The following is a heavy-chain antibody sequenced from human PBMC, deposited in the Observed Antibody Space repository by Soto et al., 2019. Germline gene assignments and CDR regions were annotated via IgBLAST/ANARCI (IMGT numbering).Heavy chain of an antibody. CDR3: AKGSSVGWFGDRRNYYYYYMDV. V-gene: IGHV3-23*01. D-gene: IGHD3-10*01. CDR1: GFTFSSYA. CDR2: ISGSGGST. Sequence: LRLSCAASGFTFSSYAMSWVRQAPGKGLEWVSAISGSGGSTYYADSVKGRFTISRDNSKNTLYLQMNSLRAEDTAVYYCAKGSSVGWFGDRRNYYYYYMDVWGKGTTVTVSS. J-gene: IGHJ6*03.